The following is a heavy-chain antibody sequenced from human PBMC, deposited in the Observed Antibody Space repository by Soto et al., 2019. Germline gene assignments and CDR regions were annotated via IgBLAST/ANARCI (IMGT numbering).Heavy chain of an antibody. CDR1: GFTLSSYW. D-gene: IGHD6-6*01. V-gene: IGHV3-74*01. Sequence: EVQLVESGGGLVQPGGSLTLSCVASGFTLSSYWMHWVRQAPGKGLVWVSRINADGGTTYYVDSVRGRFTASRDNAKNTLYLQMNSLTADDTAVYYCASPQFSSPNYYMDVWGKGTAVTVSS. CDR3: ASPQFSSPNYYMDV. J-gene: IGHJ6*03. CDR2: INADGGTT.